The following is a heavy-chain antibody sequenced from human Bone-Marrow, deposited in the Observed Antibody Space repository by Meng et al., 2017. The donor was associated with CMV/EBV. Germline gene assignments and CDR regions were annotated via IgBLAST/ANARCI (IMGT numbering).Heavy chain of an antibody. D-gene: IGHD2-2*01. CDR1: GYTFTSYY. J-gene: IGHJ6*02. CDR3: ARDTYVPAAMGYYYYYYGMDV. V-gene: IGHV1-46*01. CDR2: INPSGGST. Sequence: ASVKVSCKASGYTFTSYYMHWVRQAPGQGLEWMGIINPSGGSTSYAQKFQSRVTMTRDTSTSTVYMELSSLRSEDTAVYYCARDTYVPAAMGYYYYYYGMDVWGQGTTVTV.